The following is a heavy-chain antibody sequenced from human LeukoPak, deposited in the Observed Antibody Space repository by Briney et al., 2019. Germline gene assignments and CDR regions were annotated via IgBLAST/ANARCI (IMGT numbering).Heavy chain of an antibody. CDR1: GFTFDDYG. CDR2: INWNGGST. CDR3: ARNNYDSSGYYYYFDY. V-gene: IGHV3-20*04. Sequence: GGSLRLSCAASGFTFDDYGMSWVRQAPGKGLEWVSGINWNGGSTGYADSVKGRFTISRDNAKNSLYLQMNSLRAEDTALYYCARNNYDSSGYYYYFDYWGQGTLVTVSS. D-gene: IGHD3-22*01. J-gene: IGHJ4*02.